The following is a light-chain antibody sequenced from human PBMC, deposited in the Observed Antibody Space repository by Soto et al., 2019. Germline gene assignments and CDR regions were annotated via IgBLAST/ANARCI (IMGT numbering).Light chain of an antibody. J-gene: IGKJ1*01. V-gene: IGKV1-5*03. CDR2: KAS. Sequence: DIQMTQSPSALSASVGDRVTITCRGSQGISSWLASYQQKPGKAPRLLIYKASSLASGVPSRFSGSGSGTEFTLTISSLQPEDVATYHCQQHTTFGQGTKVEI. CDR3: QQHTT. CDR1: QGISSW.